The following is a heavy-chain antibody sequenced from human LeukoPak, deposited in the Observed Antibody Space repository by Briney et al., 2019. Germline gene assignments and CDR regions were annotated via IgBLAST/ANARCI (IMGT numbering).Heavy chain of an antibody. V-gene: IGHV3-30*18. D-gene: IGHD6-13*01. CDR1: GFTFSSYG. J-gene: IGHJ5*02. CDR2: ISYDGSNK. Sequence: GGSLRLSCAASGFTFSSYGMHWVRQAPGKGLEWVAVISYDGSNKYYADSVKGRFTISRDNSENTLYLQMNSLRAEDTAVYYCAKVGASSWRNHWGQGTLVTVSS. CDR3: AKVGASSWRNH.